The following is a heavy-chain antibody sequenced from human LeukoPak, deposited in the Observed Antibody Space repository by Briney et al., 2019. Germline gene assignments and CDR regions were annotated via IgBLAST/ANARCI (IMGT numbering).Heavy chain of an antibody. CDR1: GFTFSTYA. CDR3: AIARGATPRLDY. Sequence: GGSLRLSCAASGFTFSTYAMHWVRQAPGKGLEWVAVISYDGSNKDYADSVKGRFTISRDNSKNTLYLQMNSLRAEDTAVYYCAIARGATPRLDYWGQGTLVTVSS. J-gene: IGHJ4*02. V-gene: IGHV3-30*04. D-gene: IGHD1-26*01. CDR2: ISYDGSNK.